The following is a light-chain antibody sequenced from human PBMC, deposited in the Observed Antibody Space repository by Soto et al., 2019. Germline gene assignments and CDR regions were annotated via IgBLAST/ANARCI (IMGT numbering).Light chain of an antibody. CDR2: GAF. CDR1: HTFSSF. Sequence: DIQMTHSPSSLSASVGDRVTITCRASHTFSSFLNWYQQKRGKPPTLLIYGAFNLRSGVPSRFAGSGGGAEFRLTISSLQPGDFATYYCQQTYSPPFTFGQGTSLELK. CDR3: QQTYSPPFT. V-gene: IGKV1-39*01. J-gene: IGKJ2*01.